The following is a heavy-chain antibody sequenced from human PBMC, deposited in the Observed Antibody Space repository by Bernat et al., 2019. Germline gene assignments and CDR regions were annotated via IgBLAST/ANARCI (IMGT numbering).Heavy chain of an antibody. CDR1: GFTFGTFA. Sequence: EVRLVESGGDLVQPGGSLRLSCAASGFTFGTFAISWVRQAPGKGLEWVSAMTGGGTTYYADSVKGRVIISRDNSKNMLFMQMNSLTAEDTAVYYCAKFRGQLIRNYYMNVWGEGTTVTVS. D-gene: IGHD2-21*01. CDR3: AKFRGQLIRNYYMNV. V-gene: IGHV3-23*04. J-gene: IGHJ6*03. CDR2: MTGGGTT.